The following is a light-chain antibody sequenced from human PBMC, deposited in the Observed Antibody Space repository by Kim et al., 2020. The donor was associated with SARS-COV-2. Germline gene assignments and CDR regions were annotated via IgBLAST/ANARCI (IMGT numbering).Light chain of an antibody. CDR1: QSVTSDY. Sequence: EIVLTQSPGTLCLSPGERATLSCRASQSVTSDYLAWYQQRPGQAPRLLIYGASSRATGIPDRFSASGPGTDLTLTISRLEPEDFAVYYCQQYGNSPTWTFGQGTKVDIK. CDR3: QQYGNSPTWT. CDR2: GAS. J-gene: IGKJ1*01. V-gene: IGKV3-20*01.